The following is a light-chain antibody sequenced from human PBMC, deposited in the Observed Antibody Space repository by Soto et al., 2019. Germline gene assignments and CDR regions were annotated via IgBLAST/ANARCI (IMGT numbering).Light chain of an antibody. CDR2: GAS. V-gene: IGKV3-20*01. CDR1: QSVSSNY. CDR3: QQYSGSPPTT. J-gene: IGKJ5*01. Sequence: EIVLTQSPGTLSLSPGERATLFCRASQSVSSNYLAWYQQKPAQAPRLLIYGASSRATGIPDRFSGSGSGTDFNLTISRLEPEDFAVYYCQQYSGSPPTTFGQGTRLEIE.